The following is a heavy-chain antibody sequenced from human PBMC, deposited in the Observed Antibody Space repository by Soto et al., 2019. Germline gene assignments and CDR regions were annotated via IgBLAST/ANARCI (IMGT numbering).Heavy chain of an antibody. CDR3: AHKGGGDRILDY. CDR1: GFSLSTSGVG. CDR2: IYWDDAK. Sequence: QITLKESGPTLVKPTQTLTLTCTFSGFSLSTSGVGVGWIRQPPGKALEWLALIYWDDAKHYSPSLKSRLTIHKDTSKNQVVLIMTNMDPVDTATYYCAHKGGGDRILDYWGQGTLVTVSS. J-gene: IGHJ4*02. D-gene: IGHD3-16*01. V-gene: IGHV2-5*02.